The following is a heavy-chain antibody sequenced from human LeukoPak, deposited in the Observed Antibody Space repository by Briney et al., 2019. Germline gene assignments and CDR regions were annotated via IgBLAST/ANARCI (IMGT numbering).Heavy chain of an antibody. V-gene: IGHV1-18*01. D-gene: IGHD3-10*01. CDR3: ARVSLVISLFDY. CDR1: GYTLTSYG. J-gene: IGHJ4*02. Sequence: ASEKVSCKASGYTLTSYGISWVRQAPGQGLEWMGRISAYNGNTNYAQKLQGRVTMSTDTSTSTAYMELRSLRSDDTAVYYCARVSLVISLFDYWGQGTLVTVSS. CDR2: ISAYNGNT.